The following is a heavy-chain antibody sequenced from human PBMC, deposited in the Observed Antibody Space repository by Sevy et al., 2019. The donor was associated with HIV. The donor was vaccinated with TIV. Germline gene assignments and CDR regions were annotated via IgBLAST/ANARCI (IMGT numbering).Heavy chain of an antibody. CDR3: ARYRRGGGSFVHAFDI. V-gene: IGHV4-31*03. Sequence: SETLSLTCTVSGGSISSGGYYWSWIRQHPGKGLEWIGYIYYSGSTYYNPSLKSRVTISVDTSKNQFSLKLSSVTAADTAVYDCARYRRGGGSFVHAFDIWGQGTMVTVSS. D-gene: IGHD1-26*01. J-gene: IGHJ3*02. CDR1: GGSISSGGYY. CDR2: IYYSGST.